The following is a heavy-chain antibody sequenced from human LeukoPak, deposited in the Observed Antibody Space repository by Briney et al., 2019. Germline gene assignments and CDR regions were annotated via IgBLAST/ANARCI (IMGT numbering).Heavy chain of an antibody. CDR1: GFTMSGIH. CDR2: LYAGGST. J-gene: IGHJ5*02. Sequence: GGSLRLSCTASGFTMSGIHMNWVRQAPGKGLDWVSGLYAGGSTYYAGSVTGRFTISRDDSKNTLYLQMTSLRVDDTAIYYCVRGNGDVGGRLDPWGQGAWVTVSS. CDR3: VRGNGDVGGRLDP. D-gene: IGHD2-8*01. V-gene: IGHV3-66*01.